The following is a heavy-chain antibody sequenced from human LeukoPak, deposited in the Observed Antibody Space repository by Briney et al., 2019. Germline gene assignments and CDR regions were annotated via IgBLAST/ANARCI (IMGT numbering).Heavy chain of an antibody. Sequence: GGSLSLSCAASGFTFSSYEMNWVRQAPGKGLEWVSYISSSGSTIYYADSVKGRFTISRDNAKNSLYLQMNSLRAEDTALYYCARARGSGSYYNPNDYWGQGTLVTVSS. D-gene: IGHD3-10*01. J-gene: IGHJ4*02. CDR3: ARARGSGSYYNPNDY. V-gene: IGHV3-48*03. CDR1: GFTFSSYE. CDR2: ISSSGSTI.